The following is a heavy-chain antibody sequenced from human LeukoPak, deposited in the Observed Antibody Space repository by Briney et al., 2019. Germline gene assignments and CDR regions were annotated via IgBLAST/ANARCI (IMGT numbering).Heavy chain of an antibody. D-gene: IGHD3-3*01. Sequence: GGSLRLSCAASGFSFSAYAMNWVRQAPGKGLEWVSAINGPGDTTYYADSVKGRFTISRDNSKNTLYLQMNSLRAEDTAVYYCAKGAPAPYYYDFWSGYGMGYFDYWGQGTLVTVSS. J-gene: IGHJ4*02. CDR3: AKGAPAPYYYDFWSGYGMGYFDY. CDR2: INGPGDTT. CDR1: GFSFSAYA. V-gene: IGHV3-23*01.